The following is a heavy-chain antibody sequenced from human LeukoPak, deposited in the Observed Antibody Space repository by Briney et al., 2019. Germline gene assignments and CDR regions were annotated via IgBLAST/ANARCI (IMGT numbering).Heavy chain of an antibody. V-gene: IGHV4-59*01. Sequence: SETLSLTCTVSGGSISNYYWSWIRQPPGKGLEWIGYIYYSGNTNYNPSLKSRVTLSVDTSKNRFSLKLSSVTAADTAVYYCASGYSSGWFYLDYWGQGTLVTVSS. CDR3: ASGYSSGWFYLDY. CDR2: IYYSGNT. D-gene: IGHD6-19*01. J-gene: IGHJ4*02. CDR1: GGSISNYY.